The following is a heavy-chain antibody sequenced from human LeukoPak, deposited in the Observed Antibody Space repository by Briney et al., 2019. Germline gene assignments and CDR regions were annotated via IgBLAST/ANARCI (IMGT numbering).Heavy chain of an antibody. CDR1: GFTFTNAW. J-gene: IGHJ4*02. CDR3: TTAGFDY. CDR2: IKSKSGGGTT. Sequence: AGGSLRLSCAASGFTFTNAWMTWVRQTPGKGLEWVGRIKSKSGGGTTDYAAPVKGRFTISRDDSKNTLYLEMNSLKIEDTAVYYCTTAGFDYWGQGTLVTVSS. V-gene: IGHV3-15*01.